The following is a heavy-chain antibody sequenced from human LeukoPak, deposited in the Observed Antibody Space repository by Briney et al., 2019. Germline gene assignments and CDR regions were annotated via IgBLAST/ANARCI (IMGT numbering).Heavy chain of an antibody. V-gene: IGHV3-9*01. J-gene: IGHJ4*02. Sequence: GGSLRLSCAASGFNFDDYAMHWVRQAPGKGLEWVSGITWDSDRIGYADSVKGRFTTSRDNAKNSLYLQMNSLRAEDTAFYCAKSGGEFVEMATIYYFDSWGQGTLVTVSS. D-gene: IGHD5-24*01. CDR3: AKSGGEFVEMATIYYFDS. CDR2: ITWDSDRI. CDR1: GFNFDDYA.